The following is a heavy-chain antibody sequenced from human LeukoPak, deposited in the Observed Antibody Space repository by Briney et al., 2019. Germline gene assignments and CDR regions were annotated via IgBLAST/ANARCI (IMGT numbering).Heavy chain of an antibody. V-gene: IGHV3-48*03. CDR1: EFTFTSYE. J-gene: IGHJ4*02. Sequence: GGSLRLSCAASEFTFTSYELNWVRQAPGKGLEWVSYISSSGNTISYADSVKGRFTISRDNAENTLFLQMNSLGAEDTAVYYCARDTVDRSGDFDYWGQGTLVTVSS. CDR3: ARDTVDRSGDFDY. D-gene: IGHD3-22*01. CDR2: ISSSGNTI.